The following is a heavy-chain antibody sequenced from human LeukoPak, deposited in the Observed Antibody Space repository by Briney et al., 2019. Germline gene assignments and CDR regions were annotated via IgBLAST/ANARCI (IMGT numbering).Heavy chain of an antibody. J-gene: IGHJ5*02. CDR1: GYTFTSYD. CDR2: MNPNSGNT. Sequence: ASVKVSCKASGYTFTSYDINWVRQATGQGLEWMGWMNPNSGNTGYAQKFQGRVTITRNTSISTAYMELSSLRSEDTAVYYCARRLADRLKGNWLDPWGQGTLVTVSS. V-gene: IGHV1-8*03. CDR3: ARRLADRLKGNWLDP. D-gene: IGHD6-6*01.